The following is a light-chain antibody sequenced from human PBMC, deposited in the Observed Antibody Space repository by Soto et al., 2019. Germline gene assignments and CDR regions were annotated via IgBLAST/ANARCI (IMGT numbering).Light chain of an antibody. CDR1: HSIGTS. V-gene: IGKV3-15*01. Sequence: ELVLTQSPGTLSLSRVEMATPNCRASHSIGTSSLAWYRQKPGQAPRLLILGASTRATGVPARFSGSGPGTEFTLSISSLQSEDFAVYYCKQYKEWPPFTFGQGTRLEIK. J-gene: IGKJ5*01. CDR2: GAS. CDR3: KQYKEWPPFT.